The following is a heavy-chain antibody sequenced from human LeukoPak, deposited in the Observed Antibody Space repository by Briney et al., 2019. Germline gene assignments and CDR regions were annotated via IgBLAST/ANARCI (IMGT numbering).Heavy chain of an antibody. Sequence: SETLSLTCIVSGDSVSGYYWNWIRQPPGKGLEWIGEINHSGSTNYNPSLKSRVTISVDTSKNQFSLKLSSVTAADTAVYYCARGRYDYVWGSTRLSLGYWGQGTLVTVSS. V-gene: IGHV4-34*01. CDR2: INHSGST. D-gene: IGHD3-16*01. J-gene: IGHJ4*02. CDR1: GDSVSGYY. CDR3: ARGRYDYVWGSTRLSLGY.